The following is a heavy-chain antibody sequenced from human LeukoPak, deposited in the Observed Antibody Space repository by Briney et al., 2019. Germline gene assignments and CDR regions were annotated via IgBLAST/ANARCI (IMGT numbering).Heavy chain of an antibody. CDR3: AKDMGLYYDSSGYYHGDY. CDR1: GFTFSSYA. D-gene: IGHD3-22*01. J-gene: IGHJ4*02. V-gene: IGHV3-23*01. Sequence: GGSLRLSCAASGFTFSSYAMSWVRQAPGKGLEWVSAISGSGGSTYYADSVKGRFTISRDNSKNTLYLQMNSLRAEDTAVYYCAKDMGLYYDSSGYYHGDYWGQGTLVTVSS. CDR2: ISGSGGST.